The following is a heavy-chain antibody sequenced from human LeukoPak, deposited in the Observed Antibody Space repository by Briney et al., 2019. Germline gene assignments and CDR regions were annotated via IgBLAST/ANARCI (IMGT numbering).Heavy chain of an antibody. CDR1: GVSISSHY. Sequence: KSSETLSLTCTVSGVSISSHYWSWIRQSPGKRLKWIGNIYYTGSTNYNPSLQSRVAISIDTSKNQFSLTLNSVTAADAAVYYCASAGNPHYFDFWGQGPLVTVSS. V-gene: IGHV4-59*11. CDR2: IYYTGST. CDR3: ASAGNPHYFDF. J-gene: IGHJ4*02.